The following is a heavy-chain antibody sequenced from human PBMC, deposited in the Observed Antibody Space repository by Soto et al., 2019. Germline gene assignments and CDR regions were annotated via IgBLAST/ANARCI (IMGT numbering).Heavy chain of an antibody. CDR1: GGTFSSYT. D-gene: IGHD3-9*01. J-gene: IGHJ6*02. CDR2: IIPILGIA. V-gene: IGHV1-69*02. Sequence: QVQLVQSGAEVKKPGSSVKVSCKASGGTFSSYTISWVRQAPGQGLEWMGRIIPILGIANYAQKFQGRVTITADKSTSTAYMELSSLRSEDTAVYYCARGYFDWSQYYSYYGMDVWGQGTTVTVSS. CDR3: ARGYFDWSQYYSYYGMDV.